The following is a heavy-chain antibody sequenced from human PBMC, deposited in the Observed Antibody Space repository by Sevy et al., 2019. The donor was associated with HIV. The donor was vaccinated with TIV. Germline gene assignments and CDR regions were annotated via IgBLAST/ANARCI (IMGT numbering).Heavy chain of an antibody. V-gene: IGHV3-49*03. D-gene: IGHD1-26*01. CDR2: IRSKAYGGTT. CDR3: TTRRRSYRDAFDI. CDR1: GFTFGDYA. Sequence: GGSLRLSCTASGFTFGDYAMSWFRQAPGKGLEWVGFIRSKAYGGTTEYAASVKGRFTISRDDSKSIAYLQMNSLKTEDTAVYYCTTRRRSYRDAFDIWGQGTMVTVSS. J-gene: IGHJ3*02.